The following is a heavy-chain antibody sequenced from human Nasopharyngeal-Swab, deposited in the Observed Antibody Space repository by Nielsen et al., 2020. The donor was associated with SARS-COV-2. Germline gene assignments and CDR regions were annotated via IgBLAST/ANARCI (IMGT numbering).Heavy chain of an antibody. CDR3: VYGSGSYYNLYY. CDR2: IIPIFGTA. D-gene: IGHD3-10*01. J-gene: IGHJ4*02. V-gene: IGHV1-69*06. Sequence: SVKVSCKASGYTFTSYGISWVRQAPGQGLEWMGGIIPIFGTANYAQKFQGRVTITADKSTSTAYMELSSLRSEDTAVYYCVYGSGSYYNLYYWGQGTLVTVSS. CDR1: GYTFTSYG.